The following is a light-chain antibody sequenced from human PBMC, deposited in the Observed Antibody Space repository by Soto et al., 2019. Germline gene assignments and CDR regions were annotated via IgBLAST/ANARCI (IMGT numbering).Light chain of an antibody. CDR3: QQYDNFPPT. CDR1: QDIINY. V-gene: IGKV1-33*01. CDR2: DAS. J-gene: IGKJ2*01. Sequence: DIQMTQSPSSLSVSVGDRVTLTCQASQDIINYLNWYQQKPGKAPKLLIYDASNLETGVPSRFSGSGSGTDFTFTISSLQPEDIAIYYCQQYDNFPPTFGQGTKLEIK.